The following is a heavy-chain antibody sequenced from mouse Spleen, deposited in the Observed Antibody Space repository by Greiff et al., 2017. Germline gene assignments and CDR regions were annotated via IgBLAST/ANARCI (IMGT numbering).Heavy chain of an antibody. CDR3: ARPGYYGSSYGAMDY. CDR2: ISSGSSTI. D-gene: IGHD1-1*01. J-gene: IGHJ4*01. V-gene: IGHV5-17*01. CDR1: GFTFSDYG. Sequence: EVQRVESGGGLVKPGGSLKLSCAASGFTFSDYGMHWVRQAPEKGLEWVAYISSGSSTIYYADTVKGRFTISRDNAKNTLFLQMTSLRSEDTAMYYCARPGYYGSSYGAMDYWGQGTSVTVSS.